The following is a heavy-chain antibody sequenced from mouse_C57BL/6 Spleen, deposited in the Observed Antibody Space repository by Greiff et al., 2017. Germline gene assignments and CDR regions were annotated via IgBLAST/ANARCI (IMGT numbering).Heavy chain of an antibody. CDR2: IYPGDGDT. CDR1: GYAFSSYW. D-gene: IGHD1-2*01. J-gene: IGHJ2*01. V-gene: IGHV1-80*01. Sequence: QVQLQQSGAELVKPGASVKISCKASGYAFSSYWMNWVKQRPGQGLEWIGKIYPGDGDTNYNEKFKGKATLTADKSSSTAYMQLSSLTSEDSAVYCCAIWGLITTVADYWGQGTTLTVSS. CDR3: AIWGLITTVADY.